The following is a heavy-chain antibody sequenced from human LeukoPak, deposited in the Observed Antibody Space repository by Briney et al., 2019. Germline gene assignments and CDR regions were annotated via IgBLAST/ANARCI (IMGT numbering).Heavy chain of an antibody. V-gene: IGHV4-31*02. J-gene: IGHJ6*02. CDR3: ARDRKDYDYVWGSFHGMDV. D-gene: IGHD3-16*01. Sequence: SWVRQHPGKGLEWIGYIYYSGSTYYNPSLKSRVTISVDTSKNQFSLMLSSVTAADTAVYYCARDRKDYDYVWGSFHGMDVWGQGTTVTVSS. CDR2: IYYSGST.